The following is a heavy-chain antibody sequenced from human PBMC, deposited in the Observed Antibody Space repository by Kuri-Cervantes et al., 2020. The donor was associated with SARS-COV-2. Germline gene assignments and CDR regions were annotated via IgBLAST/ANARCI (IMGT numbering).Heavy chain of an antibody. CDR3: AKILTPGHCSGGSCYLGDY. D-gene: IGHD2-15*01. V-gene: IGHV4-34*01. J-gene: IGHJ4*02. CDR1: GGSFSGYY. Sequence: SETLSLTCAVYGGSFSGYYWSWIRQPPGKGLEWIGEINHSGSTNYNPSLKSRVTISVDTSKNQFSLKLSSVTAADTAVYYCAKILTPGHCSGGSCYLGDYWGQGTLVTVSS. CDR2: INHSGST.